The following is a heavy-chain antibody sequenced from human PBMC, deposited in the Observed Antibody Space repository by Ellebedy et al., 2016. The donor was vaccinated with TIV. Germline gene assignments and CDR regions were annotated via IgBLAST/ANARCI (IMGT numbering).Heavy chain of an antibody. Sequence: AASVKVSCKTSGDTLTGYYFHWVRQAPGQGLEWMGWINPDSGGTNSAHKFQGRVTLTRDTSTNTAYMELSGLRSDDTAVYFCAREPHGVYYFDSWGQGSRLTVSS. V-gene: IGHV1-2*02. CDR1: GDTLTGYY. CDR3: AREPHGVYYFDS. D-gene: IGHD2-8*01. J-gene: IGHJ4*02. CDR2: INPDSGGT.